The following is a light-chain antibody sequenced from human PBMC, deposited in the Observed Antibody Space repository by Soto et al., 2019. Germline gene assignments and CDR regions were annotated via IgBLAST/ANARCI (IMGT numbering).Light chain of an antibody. Sequence: EIVLTQSPGTLSLSPGERATLSCRASQSVSSSYLAWYQQKPGQAPRLLIYAASSRASAIPDRFSGSGSGTDFTLTISRLEPEDFAVYYCQQYGSSLGVTFGGGTKVDIK. CDR3: QQYGSSLGVT. V-gene: IGKV3-20*01. CDR2: AAS. CDR1: QSVSSSY. J-gene: IGKJ4*01.